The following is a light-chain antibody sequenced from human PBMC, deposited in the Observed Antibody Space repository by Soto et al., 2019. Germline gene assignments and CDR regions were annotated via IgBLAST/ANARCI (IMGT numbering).Light chain of an antibody. CDR3: SSYTSSRAYVV. CDR1: SSDVGGYNY. V-gene: IGLV2-14*01. CDR2: DVS. J-gene: IGLJ2*01. Sequence: QPASVSGSPGQSITISCTGTSSDVGGYNYVSWYQQHPGKPPKLMIYDVSNRPSGVSNRLSGSKSGNTASLTISGLQAEDEADYYCSSYTSSRAYVVYGRGTKLTV.